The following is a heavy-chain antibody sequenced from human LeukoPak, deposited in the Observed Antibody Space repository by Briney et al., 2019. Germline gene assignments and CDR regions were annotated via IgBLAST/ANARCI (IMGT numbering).Heavy chain of an antibody. CDR3: AKATGYYYDSTNHFDY. D-gene: IGHD3-22*01. Sequence: GGSLRLSCTVSGFTFEDYAMHWVRQAPGKGLEWVSGISWNSGSIGYADSVKGRFTISSDNAKNSLYLQMNSLRAADMAFYYCAKATGYYYDSTNHFDYWGQGTLVTVSS. V-gene: IGHV3-9*03. J-gene: IGHJ4*02. CDR1: GFTFEDYA. CDR2: ISWNSGSI.